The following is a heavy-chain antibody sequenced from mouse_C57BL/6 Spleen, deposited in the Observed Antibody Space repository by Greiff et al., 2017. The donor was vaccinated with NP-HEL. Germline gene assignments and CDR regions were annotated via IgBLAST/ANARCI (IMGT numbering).Heavy chain of an antibody. V-gene: IGHV1-59*01. J-gene: IGHJ2*01. CDR3: ARGNYGSSYGNFDY. Sequence: QVQLQQPGAELVRPGTSVKLSCKASGYTFTSYWMHWVKQRPGQGLEWIGVIDPSDSYTNYNQKFKGKATLTVDTSSSTAYMQLSSLTSEDSAVYYCARGNYGSSYGNFDYWGQGTTLTVSS. CDR2: IDPSDSYT. CDR1: GYTFTSYW. D-gene: IGHD1-1*01.